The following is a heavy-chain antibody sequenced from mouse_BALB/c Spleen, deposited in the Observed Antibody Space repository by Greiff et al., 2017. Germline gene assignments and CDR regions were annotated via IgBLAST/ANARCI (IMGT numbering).Heavy chain of an antibody. CDR2: IYPGDGDT. D-gene: IGHD1-1*01. V-gene: IGHV1-80*01. CDR3: ARWVLRSYFDV. Sequence: VKLQESGAELVRPGSSVKISCKASGYAFSSYWMNWVKQRPGQGLEWIGQIYPGDGDTNYNGKFKGKATLTADKSSSTAYMQLSSLTSEDSAVYFCARWVLRSYFDVWGAGTTVTVSS. J-gene: IGHJ1*01. CDR1: GYAFSSYW.